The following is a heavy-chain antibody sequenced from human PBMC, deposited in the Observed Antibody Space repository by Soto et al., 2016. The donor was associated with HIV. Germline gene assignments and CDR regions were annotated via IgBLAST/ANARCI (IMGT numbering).Heavy chain of an antibody. D-gene: IGHD3-9*01. Sequence: EVQLVESGGGLVKPGESLRLSCAGSGFTFNNAWMSWVRQAPGKGLGWIGRIKSKSDGGTIDYAEFVKGRFTISRDDSKNTLYVDIDTLKIEDAGVYYCTTGLTRRWADYWGQGTLVTVSP. CDR1: GFTFNNAW. CDR2: IKSKSDGGTI. V-gene: IGHV3-15*01. J-gene: IGHJ4*02. CDR3: TTGLTRRWADY.